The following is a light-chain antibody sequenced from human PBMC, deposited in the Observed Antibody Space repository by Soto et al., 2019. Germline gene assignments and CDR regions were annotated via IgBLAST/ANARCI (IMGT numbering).Light chain of an antibody. CDR2: AS. CDR3: QQGHGT. V-gene: IGKV1-39*01. CDR1: QSISSD. Sequence: DIQMTQSPSSLSASIGDRVTITCRASQSISSDLCWYQQKPGNAPKLLIYASILQSGVPSRFSGSGSGTDFTLTITSLQPEEVATDDGQQGHGTFGQGTKVEVK. J-gene: IGKJ1*01.